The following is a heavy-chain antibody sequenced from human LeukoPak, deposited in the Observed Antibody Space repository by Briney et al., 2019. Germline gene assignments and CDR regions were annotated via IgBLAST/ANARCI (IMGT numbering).Heavy chain of an antibody. Sequence: SETLSLTCTVSGGFISSHYWSWIRQPPGKGLEWIGYIYYSGGTNYNPSLKSRVTFSVDTSKTQFSLKLSSVTAADTAVYYCARSNYDSSGYFPHFDYWGQGTLVTVSS. CDR2: IYYSGGT. J-gene: IGHJ4*02. CDR1: GGFISSHY. CDR3: ARSNYDSSGYFPHFDY. V-gene: IGHV4-59*11. D-gene: IGHD3-22*01.